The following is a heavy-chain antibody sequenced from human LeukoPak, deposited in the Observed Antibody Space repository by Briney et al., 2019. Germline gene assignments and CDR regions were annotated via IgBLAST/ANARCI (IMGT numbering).Heavy chain of an antibody. V-gene: IGHV1-69*06. CDR3: ARDYGGKKAFDY. J-gene: IGHJ4*02. Sequence: SVKVSCKASGGTFSSYAISWVRQAPGQGLEWMGGIIPIFGTANYAQKFQGRVTITADKSTSTAYMELSSLRSEDTAVYYCARDYGGKKAFDYWGQGTLVTVSS. D-gene: IGHD4-23*01. CDR2: IIPIFGTA. CDR1: GGTFSSYA.